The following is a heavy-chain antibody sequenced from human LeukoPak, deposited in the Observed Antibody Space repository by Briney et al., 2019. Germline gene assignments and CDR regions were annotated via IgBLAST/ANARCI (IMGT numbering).Heavy chain of an antibody. J-gene: IGHJ6*03. CDR2: INQSGST. CDR1: GGSFSDYD. V-gene: IGHV4-34*01. Sequence: PSETLSLTCAVYGGSFSDYDWSWIRQPPGKGLEWIGEINQSGSTNCDPSLKSRVSMSIDTSKSQFSLNLRSVTAADTAVYYCARRPRITIRGYMDVWGKGTTVTISS. CDR3: ARRPRITIRGYMDV. D-gene: IGHD3-9*01.